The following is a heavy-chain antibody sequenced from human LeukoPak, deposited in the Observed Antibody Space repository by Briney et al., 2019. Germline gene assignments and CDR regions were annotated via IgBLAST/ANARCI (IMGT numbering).Heavy chain of an antibody. D-gene: IGHD3-10*02. V-gene: IGHV3-48*04. J-gene: IGHJ6*04. CDR1: VFPFSRYG. Sequence: GGTLRLSCAASVFPFSRYGMSWVRHAPGKGLEWVSYISSSGSTIYYADSVKARFTISRDNAKNSLYLQMNSLRAEDTAVYYCAELGITMIGGVWGKGTTVTISS. CDR2: ISSSGSTI. CDR3: AELGITMIGGV.